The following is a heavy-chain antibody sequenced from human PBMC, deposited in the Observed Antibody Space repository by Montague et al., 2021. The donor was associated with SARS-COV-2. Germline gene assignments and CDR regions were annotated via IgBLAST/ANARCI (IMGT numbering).Heavy chain of an antibody. J-gene: IGHJ6*02. CDR3: AHGGSWAGPGMDV. CDR2: IYLDDDK. Sequence: CLALIYLDDDKRYSPSLKSRLTITKDNSKNQVVLTTTNMDPVDTATYYCAHGGSWAGPGMDVWGQGTTVTVSS. D-gene: IGHD6-13*01. V-gene: IGHV2-5*02.